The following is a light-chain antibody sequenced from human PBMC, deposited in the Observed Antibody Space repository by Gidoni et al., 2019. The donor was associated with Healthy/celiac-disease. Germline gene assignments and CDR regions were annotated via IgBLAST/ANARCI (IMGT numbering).Light chain of an antibody. Sequence: DIVMIQSPDSLAVSLGERATINCKSSQSVLYSSNNKNYLAWYQQKPGQPPKLLIYWASTRESGVPDRFSGSGSGTDFTLTISSLQAEDVAVYYGQQYYSTWTFGQGTKVEIK. J-gene: IGKJ1*01. CDR3: QQYYSTWT. CDR1: QSVLYSSNNKNY. V-gene: IGKV4-1*01. CDR2: WAS.